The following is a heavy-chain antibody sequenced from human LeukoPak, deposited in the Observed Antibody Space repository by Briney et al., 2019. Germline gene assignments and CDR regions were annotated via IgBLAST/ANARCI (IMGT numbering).Heavy chain of an antibody. D-gene: IGHD6-13*01. Sequence: ASVKVSCKASGYTFTSYYMHWVRQAPGQGLEWMGWINPNSGGTNYAQKFQGRVTMTRDTSISTAYMELSRLRSDDTAVYYCARAAFGYSRSWSSFDYWGQGTLVTVSS. V-gene: IGHV1-2*02. CDR2: INPNSGGT. CDR3: ARAAFGYSRSWSSFDY. J-gene: IGHJ4*02. CDR1: GYTFTSYY.